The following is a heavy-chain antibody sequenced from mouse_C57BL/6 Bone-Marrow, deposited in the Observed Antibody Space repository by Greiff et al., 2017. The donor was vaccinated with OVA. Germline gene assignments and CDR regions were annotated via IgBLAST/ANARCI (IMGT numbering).Heavy chain of an antibody. CDR2: IDPSDGYT. V-gene: IGHV1-50*01. CDR1: GYTFTSYW. CDR3: AIEVYYGNSWFAY. Sequence: QVQLQQPGAELVKPGASVKLSCKASGYTFTSYWMQWVKQRPGQGLEWIGEIDPSDGYTNYNQKFKGKATLTVDTSSSTAYMQLTSLTSAASAVYYCAIEVYYGNSWFAYWGEETLVTVSA. D-gene: IGHD2-1*01. J-gene: IGHJ3*01.